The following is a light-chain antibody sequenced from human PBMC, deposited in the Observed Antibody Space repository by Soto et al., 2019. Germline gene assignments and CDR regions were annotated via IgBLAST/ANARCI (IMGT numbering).Light chain of an antibody. J-gene: IGKJ1*01. CDR2: GAS. V-gene: IGKV3-15*01. CDR1: QSVSSK. CDR3: QQYNNWPPIT. Sequence: EVVLTQSPGTLSLSPGERATLSCRASQSVSSKLAWYQQKPGQAPRLLIYGASTRATGIPARFSASGSGTEFTLTISSLQSEDFAIYYCQQYNNWPPITFGQGTKVDNK.